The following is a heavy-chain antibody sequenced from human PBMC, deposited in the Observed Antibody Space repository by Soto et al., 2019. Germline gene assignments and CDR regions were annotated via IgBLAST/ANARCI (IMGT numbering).Heavy chain of an antibody. CDR1: GFTFSSYG. Sequence: GGSLRLSCAASGFTFSSYGMHWVRQAPGKGLEWVAVISYDGSNKYYADSVKGRFTISRDNSKNTLYLQMNSLRAEDTAVYYCAKDGSSGYYYYGMDVWGQGTTVTVSS. D-gene: IGHD6-6*01. CDR2: ISYDGSNK. V-gene: IGHV3-30*18. CDR3: AKDGSSGYYYYGMDV. J-gene: IGHJ6*02.